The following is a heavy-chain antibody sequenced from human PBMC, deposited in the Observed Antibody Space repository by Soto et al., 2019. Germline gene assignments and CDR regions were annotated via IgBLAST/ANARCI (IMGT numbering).Heavy chain of an antibody. Sequence: GGSLRLSCAASGFTFSSYSMNWVRQAPGKRLEWVSYISSSSSTIYYADSVKGRFTISRDNAKNSLYLQMNSLRDEDTAVYYCARMQGEYSYGYSRGGAFDIWGQGTMVTVSS. CDR1: GFTFSSYS. J-gene: IGHJ3*02. V-gene: IGHV3-48*02. D-gene: IGHD5-18*01. CDR3: ARMQGEYSYGYSRGGAFDI. CDR2: ISSSSSTI.